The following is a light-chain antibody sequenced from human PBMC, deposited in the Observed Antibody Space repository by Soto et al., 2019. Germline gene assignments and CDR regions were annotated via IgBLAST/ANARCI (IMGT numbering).Light chain of an antibody. V-gene: IGLV2-18*01. CDR2: DVS. Sequence: QSALTQPPFVSGSPGQSVTISCSGTIDDVTAYYRVSWYQQTPGTAPKLMIYDVSNRPSGVPDRFSGSRSGNTASLTISGLQAEDEGDYYCSVDTRTSTYVFGTGTKVTVL. CDR1: IDDVTAYYR. CDR3: SVDTRTSTYV. J-gene: IGLJ1*01.